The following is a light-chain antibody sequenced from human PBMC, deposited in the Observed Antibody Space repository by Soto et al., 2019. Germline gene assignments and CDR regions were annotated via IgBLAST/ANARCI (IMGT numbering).Light chain of an antibody. CDR1: QSVSSN. Sequence: DIVMTQSPATLSVSPGERAALSCRASQSVSSNLAWYQQKNGQAPRLLIYGASTRATGIPVRFSGSGSGTEFTLTISSLQSEDIAVYYCQQYNNWPPWTFGQGTKVEIK. CDR3: QQYNNWPPWT. V-gene: IGKV3-15*01. CDR2: GAS. J-gene: IGKJ1*01.